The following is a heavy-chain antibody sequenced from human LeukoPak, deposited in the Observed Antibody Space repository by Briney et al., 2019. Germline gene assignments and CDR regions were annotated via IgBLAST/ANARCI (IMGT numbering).Heavy chain of an antibody. J-gene: IGHJ3*02. V-gene: IGHV4-59*08. CDR1: GGSISTYY. CDR3: ARLRGFGEFYDAFDI. D-gene: IGHD3-10*01. Sequence: SETLSLTCTVSGGSISTYYWSWIRQPPGKGLEWIGYIYYSGSTNYKPSLKSRVTISVDMSKNQFSLKLSSVTAADTAVYCCARLRGFGEFYDAFDIWGQGTVVTVSS. CDR2: IYYSGST.